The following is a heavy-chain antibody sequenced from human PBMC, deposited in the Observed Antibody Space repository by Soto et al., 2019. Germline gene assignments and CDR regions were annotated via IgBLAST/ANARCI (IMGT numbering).Heavy chain of an antibody. CDR2: IYYSGST. CDR3: AREHCTNGVCHRVDP. Sequence: SETLSLTCTVSGGSISSGGYYWSWIRQHPGKGLEWIGYIYYSGSTYYNPSLKSRVTISVDTSKNQFSLKLSSVTAADTAVYYRAREHCTNGVCHRVDPWGQGTLVTVSS. D-gene: IGHD2-8*01. V-gene: IGHV4-31*03. J-gene: IGHJ5*02. CDR1: GGSISSGGYY.